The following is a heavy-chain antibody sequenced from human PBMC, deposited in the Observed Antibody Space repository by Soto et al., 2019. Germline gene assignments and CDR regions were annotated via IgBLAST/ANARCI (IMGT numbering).Heavy chain of an antibody. CDR2: IYYSGTT. CDR1: GDSISSGEHF. CDR3: ATAMVRGVNDASVAY. Sequence: SETLSLTCTVSGDSISSGEHFWSWIRQPPGRGLEWIGYIYYSGTTFYNPSLKSRLTISVDTSKNQFSLKLSSVTAADTAVYYCATAMVRGVNDASVAYWGQGTLVTVSS. V-gene: IGHV4-30-4*01. D-gene: IGHD3-10*01. J-gene: IGHJ4*02.